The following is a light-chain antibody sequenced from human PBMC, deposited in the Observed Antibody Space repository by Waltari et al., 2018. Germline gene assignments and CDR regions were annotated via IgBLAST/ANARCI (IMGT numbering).Light chain of an antibody. CDR1: IHNIGINP. Sequence: QSVLTQPPSASGSPGRRVPIPCYGTIHNIGINPVNWDQQFPGSAPKLLIFSATQRPSGVPDRFSASKSGTSASLAINGLQAADEADYYCGAWDDGVKEWVFGGGTKLTVL. CDR3: GAWDDGVKEWV. J-gene: IGLJ3*02. CDR2: SAT. V-gene: IGLV1-44*01.